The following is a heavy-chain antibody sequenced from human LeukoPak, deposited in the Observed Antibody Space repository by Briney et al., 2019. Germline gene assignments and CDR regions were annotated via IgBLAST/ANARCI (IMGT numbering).Heavy chain of an antibody. CDR1: GFSLTTSGVG. V-gene: IGHV2-5*02. D-gene: IGHD3-10*01. CDR3: GHSPGVGELRSPSNDY. CDR2: IYWDDDK. Sequence: SGPTLVKPTQTLTLTCTFSGFSLTTSGVGVGWIRQPPGKALQWLALIYWDDDKRYSPSLKSRLTITKDTTKNQVVLTMTNMDPLDTATHDCGHSPGVGELRSPSNDYWGQGTLVTVSS. J-gene: IGHJ4*02.